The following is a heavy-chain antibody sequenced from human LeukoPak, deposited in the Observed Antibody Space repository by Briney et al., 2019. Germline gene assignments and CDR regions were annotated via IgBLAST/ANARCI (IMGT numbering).Heavy chain of an antibody. CDR1: GGSISSGGYY. J-gene: IGHJ4*02. D-gene: IGHD3-22*01. CDR2: IYYSGST. Sequence: SQTLSLTCTVSGGSISSGGYYWSWIRQHPGKGLEWIGYIYYSGSTYYNPSLKSRVTISVDTSKNQFSLKLSSVTAADTAVYYCARSHCYDSSGYYGWGQGTLVTVSS. CDR3: ARSHCYDSSGYYG. V-gene: IGHV4-31*03.